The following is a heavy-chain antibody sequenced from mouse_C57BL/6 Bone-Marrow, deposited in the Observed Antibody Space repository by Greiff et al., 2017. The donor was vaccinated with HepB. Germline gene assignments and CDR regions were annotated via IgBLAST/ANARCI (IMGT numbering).Heavy chain of an antibody. CDR1: GFSLTSYG. J-gene: IGHJ3*01. V-gene: IGHV2-6*01. CDR2: IWGVGST. D-gene: IGHD1-1*01. CDR3: ASLNYYGSSSWFAY. Sequence: QVQLKQSGPGLVAPSQSLSITCTVSGFSLTSYGVDWVRQSPGKGLEWLGVIWGVGSTNYNSDLKSRLSISKDNSKSQVFLKMNSLQTDDTAMYYCASLNYYGSSSWFAYWGQGTLVTVSA.